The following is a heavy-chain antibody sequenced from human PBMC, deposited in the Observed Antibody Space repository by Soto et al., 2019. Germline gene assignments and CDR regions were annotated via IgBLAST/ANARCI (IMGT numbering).Heavy chain of an antibody. V-gene: IGHV3-48*01. D-gene: IGHD3-3*01. CDR2: ISSSSSTI. CDR1: GFNFSSYS. J-gene: IGHJ6*03. CDR3: ARDHNDFWSGYYGATYYYMDV. Sequence: PGGSLRLSCAASGFNFSSYSMNWVRQAPGKGLEWVSYISSSSSTIYYADSVKGRFTISRDNAKNSLYLQMNSLRAEDTAVYYCARDHNDFWSGYYGATYYYMDVWGKGTTVTVSS.